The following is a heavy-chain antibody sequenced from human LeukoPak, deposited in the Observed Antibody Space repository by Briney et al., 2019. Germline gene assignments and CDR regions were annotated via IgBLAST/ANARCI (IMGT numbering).Heavy chain of an antibody. CDR2: IRPNSGDT. J-gene: IGHJ4*02. CDR3: ARGAAGDPYYFDY. D-gene: IGHD7-27*01. V-gene: IGHV1-2*02. Sequence: ASVTLSFTGSGYTFTGYYRNWVRQAHGQGLEWMGWIRPNSGDTSYPQTFQGRVTVTRDTSISTAYMELSRLRFDDSAVYYCARGAAGDPYYFDYWGQGTLVTVSS. CDR1: GYTFTGYY.